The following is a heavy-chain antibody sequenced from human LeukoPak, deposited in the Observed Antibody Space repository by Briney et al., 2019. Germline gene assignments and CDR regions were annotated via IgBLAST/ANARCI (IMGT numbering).Heavy chain of an antibody. Sequence: GGSLRLSCAASGFTFSSYSMNWVRQAPGKGLEWVSSISSSSSYIYYADSVKSRFTISRDNAKNSLYLQMNSLRAEDTAVHYCARDQYYDILTGYHPFDYWGQGTLVTVSS. J-gene: IGHJ4*02. CDR3: ARDQYYDILTGYHPFDY. V-gene: IGHV3-21*01. D-gene: IGHD3-9*01. CDR2: ISSSSSYI. CDR1: GFTFSSYS.